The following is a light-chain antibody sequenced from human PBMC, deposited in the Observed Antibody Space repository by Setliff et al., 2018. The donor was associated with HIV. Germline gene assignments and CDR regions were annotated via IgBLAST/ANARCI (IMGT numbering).Light chain of an antibody. CDR3: TSYTTSSSPYV. J-gene: IGLJ1*01. V-gene: IGLV2-14*03. CDR2: NVN. Sequence: SVLTQPASVSGSPGQSITISCTGTRSDVGGYDYVSWYQHHPGKAPKLIIYNVNKRPSGVSNRLSGSQSGNTASLTISGLQAEDEADYYCTSYTTSSSPYVFGTGTKVTVL. CDR1: RSDVGGYDY.